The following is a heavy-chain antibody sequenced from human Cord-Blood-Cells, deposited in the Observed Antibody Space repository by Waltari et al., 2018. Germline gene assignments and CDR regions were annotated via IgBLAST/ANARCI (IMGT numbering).Heavy chain of an antibody. D-gene: IGHD3-10*01. V-gene: IGHV3-74*01. Sequence: EVQLVESGGGLVQPGGSLRLSCAASGFTFSSYWLHWVRPAPGKGLVWVSRINSDGSSASYADSVKGRFTISRDNAKNTLYLQMNSLRAEDTAVYYCARGGIRFGELYYFDYWGQGTLVTVSS. J-gene: IGHJ4*02. CDR3: ARGGIRFGELYYFDY. CDR2: INSDGSSA. CDR1: GFTFSSYW.